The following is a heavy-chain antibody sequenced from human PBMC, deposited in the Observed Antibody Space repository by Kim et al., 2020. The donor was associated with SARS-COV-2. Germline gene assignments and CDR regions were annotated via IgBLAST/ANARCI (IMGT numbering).Heavy chain of an antibody. CDR2: ISGSGGST. CDR3: AKQTQYYYYYGMDV. CDR1: GFTFSSYA. J-gene: IGHJ6*02. Sequence: GGSLRLSCAASGFTFSSYAMSWVRQAPGKGLEWVSAISGSGGSTYYADSVKGRFTISRDNSKNTLYLQMNSLRAEDTAVYYCAKQTQYYYYYGMDVWGQGTTVTCSS. V-gene: IGHV3-23*01.